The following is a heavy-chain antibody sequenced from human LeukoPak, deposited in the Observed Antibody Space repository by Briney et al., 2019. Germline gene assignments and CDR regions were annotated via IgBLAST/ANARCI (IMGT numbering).Heavy chain of an antibody. CDR2: IYYSGST. D-gene: IGHD4-17*01. CDR3: ARGATVRHRDYSTYNLFDP. Sequence: SETLSLTCTVSGTSISNYYWSWIRQPPGKGLEWIAYIYYSGSTNYNPSLKSRVTISVDTSKNQFSLKLSSVTAADTAVYYCARGATVRHRDYSTYNLFDPWGQGTLVTVSS. CDR1: GTSISNYY. V-gene: IGHV4-59*01. J-gene: IGHJ5*02.